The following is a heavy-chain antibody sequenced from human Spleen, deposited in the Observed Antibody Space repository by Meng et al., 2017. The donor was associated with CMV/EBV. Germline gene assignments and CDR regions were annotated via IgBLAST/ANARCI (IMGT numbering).Heavy chain of an antibody. J-gene: IGHJ4*02. CDR2: IYYTGSS. Sequence: VSGGSISRSSNYWGWIRQPPGKGLEWIGSIYYTGSSYYNPSLKSRVTISVDTSKNQFSLKLSSVTAADTAVYYCARDYLLDSSSPGYWGQGTLVTVSS. CDR3: ARDYLLDSSSPGY. V-gene: IGHV4-39*07. CDR1: GGSISRSSNY. D-gene: IGHD6-6*01.